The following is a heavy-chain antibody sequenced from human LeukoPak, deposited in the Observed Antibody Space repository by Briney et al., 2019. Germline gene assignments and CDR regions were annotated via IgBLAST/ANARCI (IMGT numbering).Heavy chain of an antibody. Sequence: SETLSLTCAVYGGSFSGYYWSWIRQPPGKGLEWIGEINHSGSTNYNPSLTSRVTISVDTSKNQFSLKLSSVTAADTAVYYCARLRAVTRSSSWLQVRRRFDYWGQGTLVTVSS. J-gene: IGHJ4*02. CDR2: INHSGST. CDR1: GGSFSGYY. V-gene: IGHV4-34*01. D-gene: IGHD6-13*01. CDR3: ARLRAVTRSSSWLQVRRRFDY.